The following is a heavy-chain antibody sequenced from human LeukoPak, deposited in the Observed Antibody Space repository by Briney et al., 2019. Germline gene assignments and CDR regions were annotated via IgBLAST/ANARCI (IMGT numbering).Heavy chain of an antibody. J-gene: IGHJ4*02. V-gene: IGHV1-2*02. CDR3: ARELATVTTLVFDY. CDR1: GYTFTGYY. Sequence: ASVKVSCKASGYTFTGYYMHWVRQAPGQGLEWMGWINPNSGSTNYAPKFQGRVTMTMDTSINTAYMEMSRLRSDDTAVYYCARELATVTTLVFDYWGQGTLVTVSS. CDR2: INPNSGST. D-gene: IGHD4-17*01.